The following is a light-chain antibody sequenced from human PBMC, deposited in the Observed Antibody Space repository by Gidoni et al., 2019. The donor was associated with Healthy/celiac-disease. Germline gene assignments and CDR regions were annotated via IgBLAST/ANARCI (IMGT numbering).Light chain of an antibody. Sequence: IVLTQSPATLSLSPGERATLSCRASQSVSSYLAWYQQKPGQAPRLLIYDASNMATGIPARFSGSGSGTDFTFTISSLEPEDFAIYYCQQRSNWPLTFGGGTKVEIK. J-gene: IGKJ4*01. CDR3: QQRSNWPLT. V-gene: IGKV3-11*01. CDR1: QSVSSY. CDR2: DAS.